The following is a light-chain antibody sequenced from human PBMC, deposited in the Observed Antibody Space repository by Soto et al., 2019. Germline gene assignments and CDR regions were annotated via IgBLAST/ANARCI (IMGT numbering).Light chain of an antibody. J-gene: IGKJ4*01. CDR1: QSVSSSY. CDR3: QHYRTS. V-gene: IGKV3-20*01. CDR2: GAS. Sequence: EIVLTQSPGTLSLSPGERATLSCRASQSVSSSYLAWYQHKPGQAPRQLIYGASSRATGIPDRFSGSGSGTDFTLTITRLESEDFAVYYCQHYRTSFGGGTRVEIK.